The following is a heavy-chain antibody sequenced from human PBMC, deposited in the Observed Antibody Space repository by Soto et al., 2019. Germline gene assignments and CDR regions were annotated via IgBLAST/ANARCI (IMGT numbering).Heavy chain of an antibody. CDR3: TRDASRDSSARGWFDP. Sequence: GGSLRLSCAASGFTFRSFTMNWARQAPGKGLEWVSAISSNSAYIYYTDALRGRFTISRDNAKNSLHLQMNSLRAEDTAVYYCTRDASRDSSARGWFDPWGPGTLVTVSS. D-gene: IGHD6-13*01. CDR2: ISSNSAYI. CDR1: GFTFRSFT. V-gene: IGHV3-21*01. J-gene: IGHJ5*02.